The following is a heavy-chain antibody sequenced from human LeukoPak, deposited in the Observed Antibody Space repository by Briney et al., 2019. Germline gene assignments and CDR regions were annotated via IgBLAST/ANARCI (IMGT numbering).Heavy chain of an antibody. CDR3: ARSPRDGYLLDY. Sequence: GGSLRLSCAASGFTFSSYDMHWVRQATGKGLEWVSAIGTAGDTYYPGSVKGRFTISRENAKNSLYLQMNSLRAGDTAVYYCARSPRDGYLLDYWGQGTLVTVSS. CDR2: IGTAGDT. V-gene: IGHV3-13*01. D-gene: IGHD5-24*01. CDR1: GFTFSSYD. J-gene: IGHJ4*02.